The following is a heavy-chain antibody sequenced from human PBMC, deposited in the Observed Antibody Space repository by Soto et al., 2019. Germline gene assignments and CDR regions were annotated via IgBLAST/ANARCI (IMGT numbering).Heavy chain of an antibody. Sequence: QVQLVQSGAEVKKPGASVKVSCKASGYTFTSYGISWVRQAPGQGLEWMGWISAYNGNTNYAQKLQGRVTMTTDTXTXXAYMELRSLRSDDTAVYYCARAREDYSSGYYPEDYWGQGTLVTVSS. V-gene: IGHV1-18*01. CDR1: GYTFTSYG. CDR2: ISAYNGNT. D-gene: IGHD3-22*01. CDR3: ARAREDYSSGYYPEDY. J-gene: IGHJ4*02.